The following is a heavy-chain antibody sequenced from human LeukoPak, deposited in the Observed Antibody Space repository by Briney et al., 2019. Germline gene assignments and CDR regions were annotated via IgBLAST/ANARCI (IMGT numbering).Heavy chain of an antibody. V-gene: IGHV4-59*01. J-gene: IGHJ4*02. CDR2: IYYSGST. Sequence: SETLSLTCTVSGGSISSYYWSWIRQPPGKGLEWIGYIYYSGSTNYNPSLRSRVTISVDTSKNQFSLKLSSVTAADTAVYYCARGTLRYYDSTGYSLWGQGTLVTVSS. D-gene: IGHD3-22*01. CDR1: GGSISSYY. CDR3: ARGTLRYYDSTGYSL.